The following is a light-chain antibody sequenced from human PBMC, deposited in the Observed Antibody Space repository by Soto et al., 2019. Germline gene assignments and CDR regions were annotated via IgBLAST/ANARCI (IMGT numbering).Light chain of an antibody. Sequence: EIVMTQSPATLSVSPGERATLSSRAITSVVTNFAWNQRKHGQPPSLLIYGASTRATGIPARFSGSRSGTEFTLTISSLQSEDFAVYYCQQYNNWPYTFGQGTKLEIK. CDR1: TSVVTN. CDR2: GAS. CDR3: QQYNNWPYT. J-gene: IGKJ2*01. V-gene: IGKV3-15*01.